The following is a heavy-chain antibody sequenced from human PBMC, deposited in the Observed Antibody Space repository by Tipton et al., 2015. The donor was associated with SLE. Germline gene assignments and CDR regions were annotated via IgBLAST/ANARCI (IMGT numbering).Heavy chain of an antibody. CDR3: ARRSTIVATDGGFDY. D-gene: IGHD5-12*01. CDR2: INPSGGST. Sequence: QLVQSGAEVKKPGASVKVSCKASGYTFTSYYMHWVRQAPGQGLEWMGIINPSGGSTSYAQKFQGRVTISADKSISTAYLQWSSLKASDTAMYYCARRSTIVATDGGFDYWGQGTLLTVSS. CDR1: GYTFTSYY. J-gene: IGHJ4*02. V-gene: IGHV1-46*01.